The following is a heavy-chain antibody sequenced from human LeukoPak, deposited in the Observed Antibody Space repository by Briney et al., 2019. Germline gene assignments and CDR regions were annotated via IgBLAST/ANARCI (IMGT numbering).Heavy chain of an antibody. Sequence: PGGSLRLSCTASGFTFGDYAMSWFRQAPGKGLEWVSRINSDGSSTSYADSVKGRFTISRDNAKNTLYLQMNSLRAEDTAVYYCAKPARTDYVDYWGQGTLVTVSS. J-gene: IGHJ4*02. V-gene: IGHV3-74*01. D-gene: IGHD1-14*01. CDR1: GFTFGDYA. CDR2: INSDGSST. CDR3: AKPARTDYVDY.